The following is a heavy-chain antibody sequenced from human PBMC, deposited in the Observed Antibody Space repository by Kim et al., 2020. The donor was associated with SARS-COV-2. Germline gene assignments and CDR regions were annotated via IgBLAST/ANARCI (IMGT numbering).Heavy chain of an antibody. CDR1: GYTFTSYD. Sequence: ASVKVSCKASGYTFTSYDINWVRQATGQGLEWMGWMNPNSGNTGYAQKFQGRVTMTRNTSISTAYMELSSLRSEDTAVYYCARDGKGSSWYYYYYYYYMDVWGKGTTVTVSS. V-gene: IGHV1-8*01. CDR3: ARDGKGSSWYYYYYYYYMDV. J-gene: IGHJ6*03. CDR2: MNPNSGNT. D-gene: IGHD6-13*01.